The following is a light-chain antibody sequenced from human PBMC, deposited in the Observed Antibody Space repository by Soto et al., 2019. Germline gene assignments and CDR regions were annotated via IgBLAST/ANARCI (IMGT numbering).Light chain of an antibody. J-gene: IGKJ5*01. V-gene: IGKV3-11*01. CDR3: QQRHMWPIT. CDR1: HSLNGN. Sequence: EIVMTQSPATLSVSPGYRATLSWRASHSLNGNLAWYQQKPGQAPRLLIYDAYNRATGIPPRFSGSGSGIDFTLTISSLEPEDSAVYYCQQRHMWPITFGQGTRLEIK. CDR2: DAY.